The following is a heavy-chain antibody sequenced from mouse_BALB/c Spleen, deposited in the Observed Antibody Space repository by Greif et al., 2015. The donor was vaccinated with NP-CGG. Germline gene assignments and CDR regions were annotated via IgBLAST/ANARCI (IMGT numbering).Heavy chain of an antibody. CDR3: TRDRTMITTYAMDY. CDR2: ISSGGSYT. V-gene: IGHV5-6-4*01. J-gene: IGHJ4*01. Sequence: EVKLVESGGGLVKPGGSLKLSCAASGFTFSSYTMSWVRQTPEKRLEWVATISSGGSYTYYPDSVKGRFTISRDNAKNTLYLQMSSLKSEDTAMYYCTRDRTMITTYAMDYWGQGTSVTVSS. D-gene: IGHD2-4*01. CDR1: GFTFSSYT.